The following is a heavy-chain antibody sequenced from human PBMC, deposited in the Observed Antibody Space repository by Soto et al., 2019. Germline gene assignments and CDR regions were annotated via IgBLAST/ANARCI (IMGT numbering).Heavy chain of an antibody. Sequence: EVQLVESGGGLVQPGGSLRLSCAASGFTFSSYDMHWVRQATGKGLEWVSTIGTAGDTYYPDSVKGRFTISRENAKNSLSLQMNSLRAGDTAVYYCVRVALGDYVLDSWGQGTLVTVSS. J-gene: IGHJ4*02. CDR3: VRVALGDYVLDS. CDR2: IGTAGDT. V-gene: IGHV3-13*01. D-gene: IGHD4-17*01. CDR1: GFTFSSYD.